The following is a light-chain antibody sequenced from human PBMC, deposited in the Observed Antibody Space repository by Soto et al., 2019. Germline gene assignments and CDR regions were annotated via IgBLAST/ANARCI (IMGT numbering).Light chain of an antibody. Sequence: QSALTQPASVSGSPGQSITISCTGTSSDVGGYNYVSWYQQHPGKAPKLMIYEVSNRPSGVSNRFSGSKSGNTASLTISGLQAEDEADYSCCSYAGTYTQWVFGGGTKLTVL. CDR3: CSYAGTYTQWV. CDR2: EVS. V-gene: IGLV2-14*01. CDR1: SSDVGGYNY. J-gene: IGLJ3*02.